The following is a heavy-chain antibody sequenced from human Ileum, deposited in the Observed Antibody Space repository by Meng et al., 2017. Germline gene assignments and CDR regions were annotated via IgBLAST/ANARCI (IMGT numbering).Heavy chain of an antibody. Sequence: QVQLQQWGAGLLKPSETLSLTCAVYGGSFSGYYWTWIRQPPGKGLEWIGEIHHSGRTNYNPSLKSRVTMSIDTSKIQFSLELSSVTAADAAVYYCARYGGSGSYWHFDPWGRGTLVTVSS. CDR1: GGSFSGYY. V-gene: IGHV4-34*01. J-gene: IGHJ2*01. CDR3: ARYGGSGSYWHFDP. CDR2: IHHSGRT. D-gene: IGHD3-10*01.